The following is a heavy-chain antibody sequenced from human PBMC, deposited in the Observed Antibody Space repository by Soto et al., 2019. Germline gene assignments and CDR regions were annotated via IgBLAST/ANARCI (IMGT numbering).Heavy chain of an antibody. Sequence: QVRLQESGPGLVKPSETLSLTCTVSGDSIGSVKYHWGWIRQSPGKGLEWIGSMYSTGSTQYNPSLKGRVTMSVDTSTNKFSLKLRSVTAADTAIYYCERRPVRGGNSGVGFDPWGQGTLVTVSS. J-gene: IGHJ5*02. D-gene: IGHD2-15*01. V-gene: IGHV4-39*01. CDR1: GDSIGSVKYH. CDR3: ERRPVRGGNSGVGFDP. CDR2: MYSTGST.